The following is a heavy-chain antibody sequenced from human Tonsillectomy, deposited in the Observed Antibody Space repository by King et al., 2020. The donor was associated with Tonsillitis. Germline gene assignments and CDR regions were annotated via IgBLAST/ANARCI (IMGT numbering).Heavy chain of an antibody. V-gene: IGHV3-7*03. J-gene: IGHJ4*02. Sequence: VQLVESGGGLVQPGGSLRLSCTASGFSFRNFLMTWVRQAPGKGLEWVASIKEDGNEKYYVDSVQGRFIISRDNAKNSLYVQMNNLRAEDTAVYYCATGPWELDYWGQGTLVTVSS. CDR1: GFSFRNFL. CDR3: ATGPWELDY. D-gene: IGHD1-26*01. CDR2: IKEDGNEK.